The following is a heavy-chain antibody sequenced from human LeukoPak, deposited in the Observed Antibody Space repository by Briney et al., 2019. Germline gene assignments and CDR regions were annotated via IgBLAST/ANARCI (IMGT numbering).Heavy chain of an antibody. CDR3: TRDLGYTSGWPGGDYYYYMAV. J-gene: IGHJ6*03. V-gene: IGHV1-18*01. CDR2: ISAYNGNT. D-gene: IGHD6-19*01. CDR1: GYAFTSYG. Sequence: GASVKVSCKASGYAFTSYGISWVRQAPGQGLEWMGWISAYNGNTNYAQKLQGRVTMTTDTSTSTAYMELRSLTSDDTAVYYCTRDLGYTSGWPGGDYYYYMAVWGKGTTVIVSS.